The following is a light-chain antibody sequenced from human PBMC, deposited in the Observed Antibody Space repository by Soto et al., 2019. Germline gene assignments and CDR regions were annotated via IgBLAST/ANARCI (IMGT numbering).Light chain of an antibody. V-gene: IGKV1-33*01. CDR3: QQYDKLPIT. CDR1: QDINNY. Sequence: DIQMTQPPYSLSASVGDRVTISCQESQDINNYLNWFQQKPGKAPKLLIYDVLKLETGVPSRFRGSGSGAYFTITISSLQTEDIATYYCQQYDKLPITFGHGTRLEIK. J-gene: IGKJ5*01. CDR2: DVL.